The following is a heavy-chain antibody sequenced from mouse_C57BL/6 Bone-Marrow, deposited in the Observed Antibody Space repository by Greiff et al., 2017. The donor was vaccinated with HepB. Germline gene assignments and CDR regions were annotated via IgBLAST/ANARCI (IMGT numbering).Heavy chain of an antibody. J-gene: IGHJ1*03. CDR3: ARRNYYGSSCGYFDV. CDR1: GYAFSSYW. CDR2: IYPGDGDT. D-gene: IGHD1-1*01. Sequence: QVQLKESGAELVKPGASVKISCKASGYAFSSYWMNWVKQRPGKGLVWIGQIYPGDGDTNYNGKFKGKATLTADKSSSTAYMQLSSLTSEDSAVYFCARRNYYGSSCGYFDVWGTGTTVTVSS. V-gene: IGHV1-80*01.